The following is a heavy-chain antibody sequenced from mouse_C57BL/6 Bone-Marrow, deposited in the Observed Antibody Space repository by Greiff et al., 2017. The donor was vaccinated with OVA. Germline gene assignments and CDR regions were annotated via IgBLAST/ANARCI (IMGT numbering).Heavy chain of an antibody. CDR3: SRFWAY. Sequence: VQLQQPGAELVKPGASVKMSCKASGYTFTSYWMTWVKQRPGQGLEWIGDIYPASGSTNYNQKFKGKATLTVDTSSSTAYMQLSSLTSEDSAVYYWSRFWAYWGKGTLVTVSA. V-gene: IGHV1-55*01. CDR2: IYPASGST. J-gene: IGHJ3*01. CDR1: GYTFTSYW.